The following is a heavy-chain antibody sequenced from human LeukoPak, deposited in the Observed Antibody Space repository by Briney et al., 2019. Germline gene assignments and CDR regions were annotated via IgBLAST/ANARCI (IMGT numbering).Heavy chain of an antibody. CDR2: ISYDGSSE. Sequence: PGGSLRLSCAASGFTFNDYIIHWVRQAPGKGLEWVALISYDGSSEYYADSVKGRFTISRDNSKNTLYLQMNSLRAEDTAVYYCARGPTYDILTGYYFFDYWGLGTLVTVSS. V-gene: IGHV3-30*04. CDR1: GFTFNDYI. J-gene: IGHJ4*02. D-gene: IGHD3-9*01. CDR3: ARGPTYDILTGYYFFDY.